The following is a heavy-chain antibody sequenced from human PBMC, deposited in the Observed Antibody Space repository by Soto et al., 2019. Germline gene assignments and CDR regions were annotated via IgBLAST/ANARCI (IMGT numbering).Heavy chain of an antibody. J-gene: IGHJ5*02. D-gene: IGHD3-10*01. CDR1: GGTFSSYA. CDR2: IIPIFGTA. CDR3: ARVVWAMVRGVRKCNWFDP. V-gene: IGHV1-69*06. Sequence: SVKVSCKASGGTFSSYAISWVRQAPGQGLEWMGGIIPIFGTANYAQKFQGRVTITADKSTSTAYMELSSLRSEDTAVYYCARVVWAMVRGVRKCNWFDPWGQGTLVTVSS.